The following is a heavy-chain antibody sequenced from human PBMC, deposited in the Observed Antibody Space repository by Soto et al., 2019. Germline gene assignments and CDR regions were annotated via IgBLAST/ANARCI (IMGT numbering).Heavy chain of an antibody. V-gene: IGHV3-30*18. CDR3: AKTYSSTWPYYYYGRDV. Sequence: QVQLVESGGGVVQPGRSLRLSCAASGFTFSNFGMYWVRQAPGKGLEWVALISYDGVNKYYAGSVKGRFTISRDNSKNTLYLQMNSLRAEDTAVYYCAKTYSSTWPYYYYGRDVWGQGTTVTVSS. J-gene: IGHJ6*02. CDR2: ISYDGVNK. D-gene: IGHD6-13*01. CDR1: GFTFSNFG.